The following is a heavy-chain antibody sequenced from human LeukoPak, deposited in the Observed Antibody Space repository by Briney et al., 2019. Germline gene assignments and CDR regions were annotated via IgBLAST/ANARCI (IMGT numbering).Heavy chain of an antibody. J-gene: IGHJ4*02. CDR1: GGSISSSSYY. V-gene: IGHV4-39*01. CDR2: IYYSGST. D-gene: IGHD6-13*01. CDR3: ASIAAAIDPFDY. Sequence: PSETLSLTCTVSGGSISSSSYYWGWIRQPPGKGLEWIGSIYYSGSTYYKPSLKSRVTISVDTSKNQFSLKLSSVTAADTAVYYCASIAAAIDPFDYWGQGILVTVSS.